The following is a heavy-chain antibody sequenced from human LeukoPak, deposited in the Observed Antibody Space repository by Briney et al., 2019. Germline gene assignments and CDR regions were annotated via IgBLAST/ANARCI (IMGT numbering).Heavy chain of an antibody. Sequence: WASVKVSCKASGYTFTSYDINWVRQATGQGLEWMGWMNPNSGNTGCAQKLQGRLTMTTDTSKGTAYMELSSLRSEDTAVYYCARGYGSGSRYNPHYQYYMDVWGKGTTVTVSS. V-gene: IGHV1-8*01. CDR2: MNPNSGNT. CDR1: GYTFTSYD. CDR3: ARGYGSGSRYNPHYQYYMDV. D-gene: IGHD3-10*01. J-gene: IGHJ6*03.